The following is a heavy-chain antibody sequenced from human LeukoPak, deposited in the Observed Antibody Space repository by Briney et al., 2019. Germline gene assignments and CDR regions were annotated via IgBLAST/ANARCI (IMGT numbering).Heavy chain of an antibody. CDR3: ARDPQYCSGGSCYSEDAFDI. Sequence: GGSLRLSCAASGFTFSSYWMSWVRQAPGKGLEWVANIKQDGSEKYYVDSVKGQFTISRDNAKNSLYLQMNSLRAEDTAVYYCARDPQYCSGGSCYSEDAFDIWGQGTMVTVSS. J-gene: IGHJ3*02. CDR2: IKQDGSEK. V-gene: IGHV3-7*01. D-gene: IGHD2-15*01. CDR1: GFTFSSYW.